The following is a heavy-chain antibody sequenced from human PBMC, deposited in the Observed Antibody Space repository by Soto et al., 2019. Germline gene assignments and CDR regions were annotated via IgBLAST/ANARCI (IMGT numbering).Heavy chain of an antibody. D-gene: IGHD2-21*01. CDR2: VYHSGST. CDR1: GDCISSTHW. Sequence: QVYLHQSGPGLVKPSGTLSLTCAVSGDCISSTHWWTWVRQTRGKGLEWIGEVYHSGSTSYNPSLKSRVTISVDKSNNQFSLKLTSVTAADTAVYYCATLPPRIVVTVLPIPTWGQGTLVSVSS. CDR3: ATLPPRIVVTVLPIPT. J-gene: IGHJ5*02. V-gene: IGHV4-4*02.